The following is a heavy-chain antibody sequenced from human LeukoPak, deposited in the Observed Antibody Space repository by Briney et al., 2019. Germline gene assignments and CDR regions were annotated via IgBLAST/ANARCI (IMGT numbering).Heavy chain of an antibody. J-gene: IGHJ4*02. D-gene: IGHD6-6*01. Sequence: TGGSLRLSCAASGFTFSSHAMNWVRQAPGKGLEWVSVISAGGGSTYYADSVKGRFTISRDNSKNTLYLQTNSLRAEDTAVYYCAEASNIAARPLDYWGQGTLVTVSS. CDR1: GFTFSSHA. CDR2: ISAGGGST. CDR3: AEASNIAARPLDY. V-gene: IGHV3-23*01.